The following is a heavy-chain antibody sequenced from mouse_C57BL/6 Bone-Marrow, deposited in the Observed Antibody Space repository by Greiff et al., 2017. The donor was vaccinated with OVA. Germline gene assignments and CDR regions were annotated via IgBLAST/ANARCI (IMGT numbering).Heavy chain of an antibody. CDR1: GYSFTGYY. J-gene: IGHJ3*01. V-gene: IGHV1-42*01. CDR3: AIGGTSPFAY. D-gene: IGHD4-1*01. CDR2: ITPSTGGT. Sequence: EVQLQQSGPELVKPGASVKISCKASGYSFTGYYMNWVKQSPEKSLEWIGEITPSTGGTTYNQKFKAKATLTVDKSSSTAYMQLKSLTSEDSAVYYCAIGGTSPFAYGGQGTLVTVSA.